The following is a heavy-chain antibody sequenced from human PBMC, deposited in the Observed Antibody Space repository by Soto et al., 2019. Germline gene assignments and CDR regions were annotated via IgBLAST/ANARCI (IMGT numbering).Heavy chain of an antibody. CDR1: CDSITSAQSY. J-gene: IGHJ6*02. D-gene: IGHD3-3*01. Sequence: XETLSLTCIVSCDSITSAQSYWSWIRQPPGKVLEWIGHIFFTGATTYSPSLKSRITMSLDTSKSHFSLNLTSVTAADSATYFCARARSDSAGSSFGRRMDVWGQGTTVTVSS. CDR3: ARARSDSAGSSFGRRMDV. CDR2: IFFTGAT. V-gene: IGHV4-61*03.